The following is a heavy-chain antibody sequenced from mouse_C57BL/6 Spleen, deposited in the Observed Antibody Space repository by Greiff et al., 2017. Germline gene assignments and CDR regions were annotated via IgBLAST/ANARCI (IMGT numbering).Heavy chain of an antibody. CDR1: GYTFTDYY. V-gene: IGHV1-76*01. D-gene: IGHD4-1*01. CDR2: IYPGSGNT. Sequence: QVQLQQSGAELVRPGASVKLSCKASGYTFTDYYINWVKQRPGQGLEWIARIYPGSGNTYYNEKFKGKATLTAEKPSSTAYMQLSSLTSEDSAVYFCARELGLYFDYWGQGTTLTVSS. CDR3: ARELGLYFDY. J-gene: IGHJ2*01.